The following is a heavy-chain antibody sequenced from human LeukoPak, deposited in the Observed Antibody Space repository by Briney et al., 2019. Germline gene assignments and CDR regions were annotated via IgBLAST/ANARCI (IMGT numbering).Heavy chain of an antibody. D-gene: IGHD6-19*01. V-gene: IGHV4-39*07. J-gene: IGHJ6*03. CDR3: ARDITSGWSYYYYYYMDV. Sequence: PSETLSLTCTVSGGSISSSSYYWGWIRQPPGKGLEWIGSIYYSGSTYYNPSLKSRVTISVDTSRNQFSLKLSSVTAADTAVYYCARDITSGWSYYYYYYMDVWGKGTTVTVSS. CDR1: GGSISSSSYY. CDR2: IYYSGST.